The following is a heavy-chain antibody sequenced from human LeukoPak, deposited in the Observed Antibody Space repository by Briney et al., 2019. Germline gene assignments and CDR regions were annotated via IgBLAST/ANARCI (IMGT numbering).Heavy chain of an antibody. D-gene: IGHD5-18*01. Sequence: PSETLSLTCAVYGGSFSGYYWSWIRQPPGKGLEWIGEINHSGSTNYNPSLKSRVTISVDTSKNQFSLKLSSVTAADTAVYYCARGRIQLWTNWGQGTLVTVCS. CDR3: ARGRIQLWTN. CDR1: GGSFSGYY. J-gene: IGHJ4*02. CDR2: INHSGST. V-gene: IGHV4-34*01.